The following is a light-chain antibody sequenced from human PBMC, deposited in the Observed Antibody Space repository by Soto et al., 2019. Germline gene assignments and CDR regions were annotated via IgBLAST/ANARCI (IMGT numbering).Light chain of an antibody. V-gene: IGLV3-1*01. CDR2: QDS. CDR1: KLGDKY. J-gene: IGLJ2*01. Sequence: SYELTQAPSVSVSPGQTASITCSGDKLGDKYACWYQQKPGQSPLLVIYQDSKRPSGIPERFSGSNSGNTATLTISGTQAMDEADYYCQAWDSSTGEVFGGGTKVTVL. CDR3: QAWDSSTGEV.